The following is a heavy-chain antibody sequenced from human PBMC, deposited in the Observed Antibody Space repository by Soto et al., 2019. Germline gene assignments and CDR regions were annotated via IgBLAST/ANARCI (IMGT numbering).Heavy chain of an antibody. Sequence: EVQLVESGGGLVQPGRSLRLSCAASGFTFDDYAMHCVRQAPGKGLEWVSGISWNSGSIGYADSVKGRFTISRYNAKNSLYLQMNRLRAEDTALYYCAKDKRTITTVTTGDAFDIWGQGTMVTVSS. V-gene: IGHV3-9*01. CDR3: AKDKRTITTVTTGDAFDI. CDR1: GFTFDDYA. D-gene: IGHD4-17*01. CDR2: ISWNSGSI. J-gene: IGHJ3*02.